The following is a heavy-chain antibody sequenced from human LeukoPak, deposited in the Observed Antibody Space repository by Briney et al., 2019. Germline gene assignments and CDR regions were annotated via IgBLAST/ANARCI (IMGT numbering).Heavy chain of an antibody. J-gene: IGHJ5*02. Sequence: GASVKVSCKASGYTFTGYYMHWVRQAPGQGREWMGWINPNSGGTNYAQKFQGRVTMTRDTSISTAYMEMSRLRSDDTAVYYCAREDSYDFWSGGKDNWFDPWGQGTLVTVSS. CDR1: GYTFTGYY. CDR3: AREDSYDFWSGGKDNWFDP. CDR2: INPNSGGT. V-gene: IGHV1-2*02. D-gene: IGHD3-3*01.